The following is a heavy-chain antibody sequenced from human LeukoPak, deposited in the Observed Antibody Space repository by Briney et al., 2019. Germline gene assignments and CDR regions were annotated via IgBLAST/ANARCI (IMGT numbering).Heavy chain of an antibody. D-gene: IGHD2-2*03. CDR3: ARDRVGVDIVVVPAGEFDY. CDR2: ISAYNGNT. CDR1: GYTFTSYG. J-gene: IGHJ4*02. Sequence: ASVKVSCKASGYTFTSYGISWVRQAPGQGLEWMGWISAYNGNTNYAQKLQGRVPMITDTSTSTAYMELRSLRSDDTAVYYCARDRVGVDIVVVPAGEFDYWGQGTLVTVSS. V-gene: IGHV1-18*01.